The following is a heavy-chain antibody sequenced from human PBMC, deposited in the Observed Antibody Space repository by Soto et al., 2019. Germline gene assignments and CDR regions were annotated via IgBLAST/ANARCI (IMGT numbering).Heavy chain of an antibody. CDR1: GYSFTSYW. CDR2: IYPGDSDT. J-gene: IGHJ6*02. Sequence: PGESLKISCKGSGYSFTSYWIGWVRQMPGKGLEWMGIIYPGDSDTRYSPSFQGQVTISADKSISTAYLQWSSLKASDTTMYYCARHMGDFWSGFIYGMDVWGQGTTVTVSS. CDR3: ARHMGDFWSGFIYGMDV. D-gene: IGHD3-3*01. V-gene: IGHV5-51*01.